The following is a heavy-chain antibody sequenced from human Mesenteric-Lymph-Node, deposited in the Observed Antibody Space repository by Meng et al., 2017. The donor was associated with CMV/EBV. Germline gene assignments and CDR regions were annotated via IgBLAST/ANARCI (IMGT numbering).Heavy chain of an antibody. J-gene: IGHJ4*02. CDR2: ISYDGGNK. D-gene: IGHD1-14*01. V-gene: IGHV3-30-3*01. CDR3: ARDTSALQPYRFDY. Sequence: GESLKISCAASGFTLSSYLMHWVRQTPGKGLEWVALISYDGGNKIYADSVKGRFTISRDNSKSTLYLQMNSLRAEDTALYYSARDTSALQPYRFDYWGQGTLVTVSS. CDR1: GFTLSSYL.